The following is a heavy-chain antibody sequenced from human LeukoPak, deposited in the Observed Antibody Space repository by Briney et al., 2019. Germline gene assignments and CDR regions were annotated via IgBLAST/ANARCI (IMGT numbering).Heavy chain of an antibody. V-gene: IGHV4-34*01. CDR3: VGSDSSGYYLGPNPYYFDY. Sequence: SETLSLTCAVYGGSFSGYYWSWIRQPPGKGLEWIGEINHSGSTNYNPSLKSRVTISVDTSKNQFSLKLSSVTAADTAVYYCVGSDSSGYYLGPNPYYFDYWGQGTLVTVSS. CDR2: INHSGST. J-gene: IGHJ4*02. CDR1: GGSFSGYY. D-gene: IGHD3-22*01.